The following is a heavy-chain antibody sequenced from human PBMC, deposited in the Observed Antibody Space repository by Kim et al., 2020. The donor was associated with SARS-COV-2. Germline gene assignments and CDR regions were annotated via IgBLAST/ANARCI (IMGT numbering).Heavy chain of an antibody. D-gene: IGHD1-26*01. CDR2: ISHDGRGS. Sequence: GGSLRLSCAASGFSFTCCAMTWVRQAPGKGLEWVSSISHDGRGSHYADSVKGRFTISRDDSKTTLYLQLNSLRGEDTAVYYCAKDVWDYSGMDVWGQGATVTVSS. CDR3: AKDVWDYSGMDV. V-gene: IGHV3-23*01. J-gene: IGHJ6*02. CDR1: GFSFTCCA.